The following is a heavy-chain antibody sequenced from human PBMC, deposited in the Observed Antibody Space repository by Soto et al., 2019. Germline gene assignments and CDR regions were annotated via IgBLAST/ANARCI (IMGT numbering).Heavy chain of an antibody. CDR2: IYPGVFVT. D-gene: IGHD5-12*01. Sequence: PGESLKISCKGSGYSFTSYWIGWVRQMPGKGLEWMGIIYPGVFVTIYSSSFQGQVTFSADKSISTAYLQWSSLKASDPAMFFCARHDSSGGYDYPYYSYGMDVWGQGTTVTVSS. J-gene: IGHJ6*02. V-gene: IGHV5-51*01. CDR3: ARHDSSGGYDYPYYSYGMDV. CDR1: GYSFTSYW.